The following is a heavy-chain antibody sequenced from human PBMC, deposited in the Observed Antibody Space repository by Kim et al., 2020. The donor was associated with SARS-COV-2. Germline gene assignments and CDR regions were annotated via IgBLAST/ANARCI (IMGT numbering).Heavy chain of an antibody. D-gene: IGHD6-25*01. CDR3: AREAAHSQWYYDL. V-gene: IGHV3-33*01. J-gene: IGHJ2*01. Sequence: YGYSVRGRFTISRDNSKDTFFLQMNSLRAEDTAIYYCAREAAHSQWYYDLWGRGTLVTVSS.